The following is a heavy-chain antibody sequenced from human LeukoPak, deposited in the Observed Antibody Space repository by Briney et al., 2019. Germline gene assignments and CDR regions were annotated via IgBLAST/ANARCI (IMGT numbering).Heavy chain of an antibody. CDR3: FGYPEYFQH. D-gene: IGHD5-18*01. J-gene: IGHJ1*01. CDR1: GFTFRSYA. Sequence: PGGSLRLSCVASGFTFRSYAMSWVRQAPGKGLEWVSGISGSGGSTYYADSVRGRFTISRDNYKNTLYLQMNSLRAEDTAVYYCFGYPEYFQHWGQGTLVTVSS. V-gene: IGHV3-23*01. CDR2: ISGSGGST.